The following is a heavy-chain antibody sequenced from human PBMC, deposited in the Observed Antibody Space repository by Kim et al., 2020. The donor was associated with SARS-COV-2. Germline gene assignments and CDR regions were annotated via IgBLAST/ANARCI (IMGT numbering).Heavy chain of an antibody. CDR3: ARQLRGRWLQLRGAFDI. Sequence: KSRVTISVDTAKNQFSLKLSSVTAADTAVYYCARQLRGRWLQLRGAFDIWGQGTMVTVSS. V-gene: IGHV4-59*08. D-gene: IGHD5-12*01. J-gene: IGHJ3*02.